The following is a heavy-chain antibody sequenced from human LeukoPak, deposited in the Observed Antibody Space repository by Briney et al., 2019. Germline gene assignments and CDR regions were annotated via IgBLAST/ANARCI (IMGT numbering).Heavy chain of an antibody. J-gene: IGHJ4*02. D-gene: IGHD3-22*01. CDR2: ISGSSTTI. CDR1: GFTFSSYS. CDR3: ARGITTTLVVTGRYFDY. V-gene: IGHV3-48*02. Sequence: GGSLRLTCAASGFTFSSYSINWVRQAPGKGLEWVSYISGSSTTIYYADSVKGRFTISRDSARNSVYLQMNSLRDEDTAVYYCARGITTTLVVTGRYFDYWGRGTRVTVSS.